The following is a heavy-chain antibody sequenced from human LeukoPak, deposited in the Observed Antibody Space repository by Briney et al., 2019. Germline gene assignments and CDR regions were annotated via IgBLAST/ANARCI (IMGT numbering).Heavy chain of an antibody. J-gene: IGHJ4*02. CDR3: ARRLGAAAGPSDY. D-gene: IGHD6-13*01. Sequence: GGSLRLSCAASGFTFSSYAMSWVRQAPGKGLEWVSAISGSGGNTYYADSVKGRFTISRDNSKNTLYLQMNSLRAEDTAVYYCARRLGAAAGPSDYWGQGTLVTVSS. CDR2: ISGSGGNT. V-gene: IGHV3-23*01. CDR1: GFTFSSYA.